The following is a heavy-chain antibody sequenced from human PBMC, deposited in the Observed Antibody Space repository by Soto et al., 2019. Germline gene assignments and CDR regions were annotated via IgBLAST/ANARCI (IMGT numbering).Heavy chain of an antibody. CDR1: GFTFSSYW. CDR3: GRDLRDWDSGSYSYDY. D-gene: IGHD1-26*01. Sequence: PGASLRLSCAASGFTFSSYWMSWVRQAPGKGLEWVANIKQDGDEQYYVDSVKGRFTISRDNAKNSLYLQMNSLRAEDTAVYYCGRDLRDWDSGSYSYDYWGQGTLVTVSS. CDR2: IKQDGDEQ. V-gene: IGHV3-7*04. J-gene: IGHJ4*02.